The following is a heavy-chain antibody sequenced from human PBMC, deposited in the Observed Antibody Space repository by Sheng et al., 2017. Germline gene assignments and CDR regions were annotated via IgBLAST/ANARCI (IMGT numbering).Heavy chain of an antibody. V-gene: IGHV2-70*01. D-gene: IGHD3-22*01. Sequence: QVTLRESGPALVKPTQTLTLTCTFSGFSLSTSGMCVSWIRQPPGKALEWLALIDWDDDKYHSTSLKTRLTISKDTSKNQVVLTMTNMDPVDTATYYCARIRMYYYDSSEDPILIDYWGQGTLVTVSS. CDR1: GFSLSTSGMC. J-gene: IGHJ4*02. CDR3: ARIRMYYYDSSEDPILIDY. CDR2: IDWDDDK.